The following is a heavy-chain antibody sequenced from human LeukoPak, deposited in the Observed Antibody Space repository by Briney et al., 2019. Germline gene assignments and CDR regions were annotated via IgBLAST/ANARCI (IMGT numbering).Heavy chain of an antibody. V-gene: IGHV3-30*02. CDR3: ARGGPGSYSAADY. Sequence: GGSLRLSCAASGFTFSSYGMHWVRQTPGKGLEWVAFIRYDGSNKYYADSVKGRFTTSRDNAKNTLYLQMDSLRAEDAAVYFCARGGPGSYSAADYWGQGTLVTVSS. D-gene: IGHD3-10*01. CDR2: IRYDGSNK. CDR1: GFTFSSYG. J-gene: IGHJ4*02.